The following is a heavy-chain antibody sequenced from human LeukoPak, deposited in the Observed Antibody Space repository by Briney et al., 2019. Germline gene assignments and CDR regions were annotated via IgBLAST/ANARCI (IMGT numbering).Heavy chain of an antibody. CDR2: INSDGSST. CDR3: AKEGYYYDSSGYSFPFDY. V-gene: IGHV3-74*01. CDR1: GFIFSSYW. J-gene: IGHJ4*02. Sequence: GASLRLSCAASGFIFSSYWMHWVRQAPGKGLVWVSRINSDGSSTSYAVSVKGRFTISRDNAKISLYLQSIRLRAEDTAVYYCAKEGYYYDSSGYSFPFDYWGQGTLVTVSS. D-gene: IGHD3-22*01.